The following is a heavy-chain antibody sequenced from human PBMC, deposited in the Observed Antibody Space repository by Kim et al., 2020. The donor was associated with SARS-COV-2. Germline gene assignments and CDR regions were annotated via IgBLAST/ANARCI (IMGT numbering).Heavy chain of an antibody. CDR1: GFSFSSHG. J-gene: IGHJ4*02. CDR3: ARYYGSGSYFDY. V-gene: IGHV3-33*01. Sequence: GGSLRLSCAASGFSFSSHGMHWVRQAPGKGLEWVAVIWYDGSKTYYAESVKGRFTISRDNSINTLYLQMGSLTAEDTAVYYCARYYGSGSYFDYWGQGTL. D-gene: IGHD3-10*01. CDR2: IWYDGSKT.